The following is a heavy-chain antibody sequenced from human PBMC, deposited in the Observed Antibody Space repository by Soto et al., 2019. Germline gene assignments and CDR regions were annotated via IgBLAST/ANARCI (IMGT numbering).Heavy chain of an antibody. D-gene: IGHD6-6*01. V-gene: IGHV4-61*01. Sequence: PSVTLSLTCAVSVGSVSGGSYYWIWIRQPPGNGLEWIGSIYYSGSTNYNPSPKSRVTISGDTSKNQFSLKLSSVTDADPAVSYCAPEYSRSPSYYYGMDVWGQGTKVTVSS. J-gene: IGHJ6*01. CDR1: VGSVSGGSYY. CDR2: IYYSGST. CDR3: APEYSRSPSYYYGMDV.